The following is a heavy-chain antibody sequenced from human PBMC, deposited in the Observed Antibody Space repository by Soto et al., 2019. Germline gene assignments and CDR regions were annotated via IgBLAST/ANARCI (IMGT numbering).Heavy chain of an antibody. D-gene: IGHD3-16*01. Sequence: SETLSLTCTVSDGSVNSGNYYWSWIRQPPGKGLEWIGHIYYIGSTNYNPPLKSRVTISVDTSKNQFSLKVTSVTAADTAVYFCAREEKQLSRYGGDFDYWGQGILVTVSS. CDR1: DGSVNSGNYY. J-gene: IGHJ4*02. V-gene: IGHV4-61*01. CDR2: IYYIGST. CDR3: AREEKQLSRYGGDFDY.